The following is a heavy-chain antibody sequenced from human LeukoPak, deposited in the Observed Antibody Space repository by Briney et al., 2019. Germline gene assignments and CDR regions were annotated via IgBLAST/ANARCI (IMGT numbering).Heavy chain of an antibody. J-gene: IGHJ4*02. D-gene: IGHD3-10*01. CDR3: TKWGPGSGSYYY. CDR2: ISYDGSNK. Sequence: GGSLRLSCAASGFTFSSYAMHWVRQAPGKGLEWVAVISYDGSNKYYADSVKGRFTISRDNAKNSLYLQMNSLRAEDTALYYCTKWGPGSGSYYYWGQGTLVTVSS. CDR1: GFTFSSYA. V-gene: IGHV3-30-3*02.